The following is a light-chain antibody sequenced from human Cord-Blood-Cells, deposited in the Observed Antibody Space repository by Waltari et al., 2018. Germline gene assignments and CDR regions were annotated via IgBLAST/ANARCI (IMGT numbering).Light chain of an antibody. CDR1: QSVSSY. CDR3: QQRSNWPPIT. Sequence: ELVLTQSPATLSLSPGERATLPCSASQSVSSYLAWYQQKPGQAPRLLIYDASNRATGIPARFSGSGSGTDFTLTISSLEPEDFAVYYCQQRSNWPPITFGQGTRLEIK. CDR2: DAS. J-gene: IGKJ5*01. V-gene: IGKV3-11*01.